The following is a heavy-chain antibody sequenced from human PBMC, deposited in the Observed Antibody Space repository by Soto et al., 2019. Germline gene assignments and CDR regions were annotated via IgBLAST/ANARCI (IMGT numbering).Heavy chain of an antibody. CDR1: GGSISPYY. V-gene: IGHV4-59*01. CDR2: ISYSGNP. J-gene: IGHJ4*02. D-gene: IGHD1-26*01. Sequence: QVQLQESGPGLVKSSETLSLTCTVSGGSISPYYWSWIRQSPGKGLEWIGYISYSGNPYYSPSLKSRVIMSLETSRNQITLKVASATAADTAVYFCARGVGSSPPRYWGQGTLVSVSS. CDR3: ARGVGSSPPRY.